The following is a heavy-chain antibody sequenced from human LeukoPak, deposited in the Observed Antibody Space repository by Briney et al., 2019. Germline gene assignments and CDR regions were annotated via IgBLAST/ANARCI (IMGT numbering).Heavy chain of an antibody. CDR3: ARDLVYCTNGVCPGANDAFDI. CDR1: GFTFSSYS. Sequence: GGSLRLSCAASGFTFSSYSMNWVRQAPGKGLEWVSSISSSSSYIYYADSVKGRFTISRDNAKNSLYLQMNSLRAEDTAVYYCARDLVYCTNGVCPGANDAFDIWGQGTMVTVSS. J-gene: IGHJ3*02. CDR2: ISSSSSYI. D-gene: IGHD2-8*01. V-gene: IGHV3-21*01.